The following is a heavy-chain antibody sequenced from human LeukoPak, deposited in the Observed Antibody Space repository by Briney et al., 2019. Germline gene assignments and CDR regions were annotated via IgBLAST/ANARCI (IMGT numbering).Heavy chain of an antibody. V-gene: IGHV1-18*01. CDR2: ISGYNGNT. J-gene: IGHJ5*02. CDR1: GYTFTSYG. CDR3: ARGLEWLTRRHTWFDP. Sequence: ASVKVSCKASGYTFTSYGISWVRQAPGQGLEWMGWISGYNGNTHCAQKFQSRVTMTTDTSTSTVYMELRSLRSDDTAVYYCARGLEWLTRRHTWFDPWGQGTLVTVSS. D-gene: IGHD3-3*01.